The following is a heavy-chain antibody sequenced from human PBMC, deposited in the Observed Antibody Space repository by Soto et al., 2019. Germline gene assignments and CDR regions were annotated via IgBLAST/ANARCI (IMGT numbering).Heavy chain of an antibody. Sequence: GGSLRLSCAASGFTFSSYSMNWVRQAPGKGLEWVSYISSSSSTIYYADSVKGRFTISRDNAKNSLYLQMNSLRDEDTAVYYCAREKSSIAAETEAFDIWGQGTMVPVSS. CDR2: ISSSSSTI. J-gene: IGHJ3*02. CDR3: AREKSSIAAETEAFDI. D-gene: IGHD6-6*01. V-gene: IGHV3-48*02. CDR1: GFTFSSYS.